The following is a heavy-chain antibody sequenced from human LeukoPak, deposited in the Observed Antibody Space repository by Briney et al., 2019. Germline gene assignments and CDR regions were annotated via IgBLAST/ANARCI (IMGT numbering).Heavy chain of an antibody. D-gene: IGHD3-3*01. CDR1: GFTFSSYG. Sequence: PGGSPRLSCAASGFTFSSYGMHWVRQAPGKGLEWVAFIRYDGSNKYYADSVKGRFTISRDNSKNTLYLQMNSLRAEDTAVYYCARLMSGYNYYYYFGMDVWGQGTTVTVSS. CDR2: IRYDGSNK. J-gene: IGHJ6*02. V-gene: IGHV3-30*02. CDR3: ARLMSGYNYYYYFGMDV.